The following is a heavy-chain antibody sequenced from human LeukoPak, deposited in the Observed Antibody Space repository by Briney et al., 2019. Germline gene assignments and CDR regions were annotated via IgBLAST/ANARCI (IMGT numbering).Heavy chain of an antibody. D-gene: IGHD5-18*01. Sequence: GSSVKVSCKAFGGTFSSYAISWVRQAPGQGLEWMGRIIPIFGTANYAQKFQGRVTITADKSTSTAYMELSSLRSEDTAVYYCARGGYSYGRGVTYFDYWGQGTLVTVSS. CDR2: IIPIFGTA. CDR3: ARGGYSYGRGVTYFDY. V-gene: IGHV1-69*06. CDR1: GGTFSSYA. J-gene: IGHJ4*02.